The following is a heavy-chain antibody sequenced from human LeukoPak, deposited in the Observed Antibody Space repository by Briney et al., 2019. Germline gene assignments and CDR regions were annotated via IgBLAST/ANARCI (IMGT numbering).Heavy chain of an antibody. CDR3: ARMRLGLPPDY. CDR1: GYTFTGYY. D-gene: IGHD6-19*01. V-gene: IGHV1-2*02. J-gene: IGHJ4*02. CDR2: INPNSGGT. Sequence: ASVKVSCKASGYTFTGYYMHWVRQAPGQGLEWMGWINPNSGGTNYAQKFQGRVTMTRDTSISTAYMELSRLRSNDTAVYYCARMRLGLPPDYWRQGTLVTVSS.